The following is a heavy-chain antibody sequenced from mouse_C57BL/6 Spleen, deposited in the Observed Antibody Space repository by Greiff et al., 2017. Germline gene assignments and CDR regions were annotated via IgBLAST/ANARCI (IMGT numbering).Heavy chain of an antibody. D-gene: IGHD3-2*02. CDR3: ARPDSSGFAY. CDR1: GFTFSGYG. V-gene: IGHV5-17*01. Sequence: EVKLVESGGGLVKPGGSLKLSCAASGFTFSGYGMHWVRQAPEKGLEWVAYISSGSSNSDYADKVKGRFTISRDNAKNTLFLQMTSLRSEDTAMYYCARPDSSGFAYWGQGTLVTVSA. CDR2: ISSGSSNS. J-gene: IGHJ3*01.